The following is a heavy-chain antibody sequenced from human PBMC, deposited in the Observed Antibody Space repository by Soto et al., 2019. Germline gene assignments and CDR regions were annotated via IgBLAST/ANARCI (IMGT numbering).Heavy chain of an antibody. CDR2: ISSSGSNI. CDR3: ARENRQLWYYFDY. V-gene: IGHV3-11*01. D-gene: IGHD5-18*01. J-gene: IGHJ4*02. Sequence: QVQLVESGGGLVKPGGSLRLSCAASGFTFSDYYMSWIRQDPGKGLEWVSYISSSGSNIYYADSVKGRFTISRDNAKNSLYLQMNSLRAEDQAVYYCARENRQLWYYFDYWGQGTLVTVSS. CDR1: GFTFSDYY.